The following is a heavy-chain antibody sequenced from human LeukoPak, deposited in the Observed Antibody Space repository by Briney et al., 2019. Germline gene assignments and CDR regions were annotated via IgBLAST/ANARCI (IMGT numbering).Heavy chain of an antibody. J-gene: IGHJ4*02. D-gene: IGHD6-13*01. Sequence: ASVKVSCKASGYTFTSYYMHWVRQAPGQGLEWMGIINPSGGSTSYAQKFQGRVTITRDTSASTAYMELSSLRSEDTAVYYCARDRDSSSWSPSLFDYWGQGTLVTVSS. CDR1: GYTFTSYY. V-gene: IGHV1-46*01. CDR3: ARDRDSSSWSPSLFDY. CDR2: INPSGGST.